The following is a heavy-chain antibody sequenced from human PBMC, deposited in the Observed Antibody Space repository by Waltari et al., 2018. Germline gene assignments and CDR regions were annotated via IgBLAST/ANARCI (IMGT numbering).Heavy chain of an antibody. D-gene: IGHD6-19*01. J-gene: IGHJ4*02. V-gene: IGHV3-30*10. CDR3: ARENRQWLSPEPYYFDY. CDR1: GFVFSTYA. CDR2: LSDDGSNK. Sequence: QVQLVESGGGVVQPGTSLRLPCAASGFVFSTYAMHWVRQAPGKGLEWLAVLSDDGSNKYYTDSVRGRFTISRDNSKNTMYLEMNSLRTDDTAIYYCARENRQWLSPEPYYFDYWGQGTPVTVTS.